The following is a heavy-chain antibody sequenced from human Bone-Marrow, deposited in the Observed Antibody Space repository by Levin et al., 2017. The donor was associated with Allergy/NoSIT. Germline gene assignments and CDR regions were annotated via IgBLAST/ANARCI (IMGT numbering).Heavy chain of an antibody. D-gene: IGHD5/OR15-5a*01. V-gene: IGHV1-2*02. J-gene: IGHJ6*02. CDR1: GYTFSDSY. Sequence: ASVKVSCKASGYTFSDSYMHWVRQAPGQGLEWMGWINPNSGGTNYAQKFQGRVTLTRDTTVTTAYMELSRLTSDDTAMYYFAREDIVSTGLSYYYYLMDVWGQGTTVTVSS. CDR3: AREDIVSTGLSYYYYLMDV. CDR2: INPNSGGT.